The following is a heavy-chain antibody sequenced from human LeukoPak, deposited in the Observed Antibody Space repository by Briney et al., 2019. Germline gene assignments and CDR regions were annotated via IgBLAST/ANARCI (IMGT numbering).Heavy chain of an antibody. J-gene: IGHJ4*02. CDR1: GYSISSGYY. CDR3: ARVRGSGSYYPFDY. V-gene: IGHV4-38-2*02. CDR2: IYHSGST. D-gene: IGHD3-10*01. Sequence: ASETLSLTCTVSGYSISSGYYWGWIRQPPGKGLEWIGSIYHSGSTYYNPSLKSRVTISVDTSKNQFSLKPSSVTAADTAVYYCARVRGSGSYYPFDYWGQGTLVTVSS.